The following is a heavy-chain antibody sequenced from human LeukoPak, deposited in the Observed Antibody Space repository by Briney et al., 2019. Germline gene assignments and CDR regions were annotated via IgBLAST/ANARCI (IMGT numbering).Heavy chain of an antibody. CDR3: ARELPYDSSGYYLFDY. D-gene: IGHD3-22*01. CDR1: GGTFTSYA. J-gene: IGHJ4*02. CDR2: IIPIFGTA. V-gene: IGHV1-69*13. Sequence: GASVKVSCKASGGTFTSYAISWVRQAPGQGLEWMGGIIPIFGTANYAQKFQGRVTITADESTSTAYMELSSLRSEDTAVYYCARELPYDSSGYYLFDYWGQGTLVTVPS.